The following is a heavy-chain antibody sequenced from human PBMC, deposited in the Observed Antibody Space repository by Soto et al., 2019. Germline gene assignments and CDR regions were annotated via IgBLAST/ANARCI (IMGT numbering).Heavy chain of an antibody. CDR2: ISVDNGNT. V-gene: IGHV1-18*01. CDR1: GYTVTSYG. D-gene: IGHD3-10*01. CDR3: ARLPRYYYASGSYRLDR. Sequence: GAPVEVSCTAPGYTVTSYGMGWAQQAPGQGLEWMGWISVDNGNTNYAQRLQGRVTMTTDTSTSTAYMELRSLRSDDTAVYYCARLPRYYYASGSYRLDRWLQGTLVTVSS. J-gene: IGHJ5*02.